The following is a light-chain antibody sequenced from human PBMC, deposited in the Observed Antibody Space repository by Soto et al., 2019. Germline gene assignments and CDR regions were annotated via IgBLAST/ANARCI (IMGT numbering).Light chain of an antibody. V-gene: IGKV3-11*01. CDR3: QQRSNWPPFT. CDR1: ERILSN. Sequence: IGVTQSAVTLSVWQGGVDSNSVSASERILSNLAWYQQKPGQAPRLLIYGASTRATGIPARFSGSGSGTEFTLTISGLEPEDFAVYYCQQRSNWPPFTFGPGTKVDI. J-gene: IGKJ3*01. CDR2: GAS.